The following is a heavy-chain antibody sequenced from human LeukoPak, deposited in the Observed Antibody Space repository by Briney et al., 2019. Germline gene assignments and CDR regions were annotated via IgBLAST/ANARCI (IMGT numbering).Heavy chain of an antibody. D-gene: IGHD4-23*01. V-gene: IGHV1-46*01. CDR3: ASDYGGNSAPSYYFDY. J-gene: IGHJ4*02. CDR1: GYTFTSYY. Sequence: GASVKVSCKASGYTFTSYYMHWVRQAPGQGLEWMGIINPSGGSTSYAQKFQGRVTMTRDTSISTAYMELSRLRSDDTAVYYCASDYGGNSAPSYYFDYWGQGTLVTVSS. CDR2: INPSGGST.